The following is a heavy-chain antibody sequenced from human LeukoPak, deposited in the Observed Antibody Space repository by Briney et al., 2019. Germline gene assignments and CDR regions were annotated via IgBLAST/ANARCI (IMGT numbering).Heavy chain of an antibody. J-gene: IGHJ5*02. Sequence: GGSLRLSCAASGFTFRNYDMSWVRQAPGKGLEWVSSISDSGGSTYYADSVKGRFTISRDNSKNTLYLQMTNLRAADTAVYYCAKDLSRAVAADWFDPWDQGSLVTVSS. D-gene: IGHD6-19*01. CDR1: GFTFRNYD. CDR3: AKDLSRAVAADWFDP. V-gene: IGHV3-23*01. CDR2: ISDSGGST.